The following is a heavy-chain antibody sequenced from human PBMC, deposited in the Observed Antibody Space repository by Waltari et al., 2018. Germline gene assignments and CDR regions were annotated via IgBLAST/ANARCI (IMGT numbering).Heavy chain of an antibody. J-gene: IGHJ5*02. CDR1: GYTFTTYA. CDR2: PTAGNGNT. Sequence: QVQLVQSGAEVKKPGASVKVSCQAPGYTFTTYALHWVRRAPGQRLDGMGWPTAGNGNTKDSQKFQGRVTITRDTSASTAYMELSSLRSEDTAVYYCARGFGSGYGYNWFDPWGQGTLVTVSS. D-gene: IGHD5-12*01. CDR3: ARGFGSGYGYNWFDP. V-gene: IGHV1-3*01.